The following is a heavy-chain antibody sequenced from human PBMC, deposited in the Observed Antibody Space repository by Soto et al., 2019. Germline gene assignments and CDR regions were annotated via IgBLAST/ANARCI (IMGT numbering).Heavy chain of an antibody. V-gene: IGHV1-2*04. CDR2: TNPNSGGT. J-gene: IGHJ4*02. D-gene: IGHD3-16*02. Sequence: ASVKVSCKASGYTFTGYYMHWVRQAPGQGLEWMGWTNPNSGGTNYAQKFQGWVTMTRDTSISTAYMELSRLRSDDTAVYYCARGVLVWGGYRYNPHDYWGQGTLVTVSS. CDR3: ARGVLVWGGYRYNPHDY. CDR1: GYTFTGYY.